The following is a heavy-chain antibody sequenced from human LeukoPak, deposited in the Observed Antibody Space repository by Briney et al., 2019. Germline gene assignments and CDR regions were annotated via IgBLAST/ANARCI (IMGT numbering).Heavy chain of an antibody. CDR3: ARGNGDPPFFDY. CDR2: IYHRGSI. J-gene: IGHJ4*02. CDR1: GGSISGGGFS. V-gene: IGHV4-30-2*01. Sequence: SQTLSLTCAVSGGSISGGGFSWSRMRQPPGKGLEWIGYIYHRGSIYYNPSLKSRVTISVDRSKNQFSLKLSSVTAADTAIYYCARGNGDPPFFDYWGQGTLVTVSS. D-gene: IGHD4-17*01.